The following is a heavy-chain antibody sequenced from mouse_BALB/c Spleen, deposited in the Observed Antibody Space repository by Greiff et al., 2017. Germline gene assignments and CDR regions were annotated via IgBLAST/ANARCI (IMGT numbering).Heavy chain of an antibody. CDR2: ISSGGSYT. D-gene: IGHD2-4*01. V-gene: IGHV5-9-4*01. CDR3: ARDMITTKEVAMDY. Sequence: EVKLVESGGGLVKPGGSLKLSCAASGFTFSSYAMSWVRQSPEKRLEWVAEISSGGSYTYYPDTVTGRFTISRDNAKNTLYLEMSSLRSEDTAMYYCARDMITTKEVAMDYWGQGTSVTVSS. CDR1: GFTFSSYA. J-gene: IGHJ4*01.